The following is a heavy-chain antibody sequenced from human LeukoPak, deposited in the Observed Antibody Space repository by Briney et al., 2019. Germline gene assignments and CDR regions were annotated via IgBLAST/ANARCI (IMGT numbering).Heavy chain of an antibody. CDR1: GYTFTGYY. Sequence: ASVKVSCKASGYTFTGYYMHWVRQAPGQGLEWMGWINPNSGGTNYAQKFQGRVTMTRDTSISTAYMELSRLRSDDTAVYYCARAPGDYGDYGETFDYWGQGTLVTVSS. CDR3: ARAPGDYGDYGETFDY. V-gene: IGHV1-2*02. CDR2: INPNSGGT. J-gene: IGHJ4*02. D-gene: IGHD4-17*01.